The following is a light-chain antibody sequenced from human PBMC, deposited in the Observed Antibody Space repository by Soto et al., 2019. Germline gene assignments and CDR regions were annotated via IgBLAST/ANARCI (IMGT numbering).Light chain of an antibody. V-gene: IGLV2-23*01. Sequence: QSVLTQPASVSGSPGQSITISCTGTSSDAGNYNFVSWYQQHPGKAPKVIIYEDSTRPSGVSNRISGSKSGNTASLTISGLHAEEEADYYCCSDAGSSTSWVFGGGTKLTVL. J-gene: IGLJ3*02. CDR2: EDS. CDR1: SSDAGNYNF. CDR3: CSDAGSSTSWV.